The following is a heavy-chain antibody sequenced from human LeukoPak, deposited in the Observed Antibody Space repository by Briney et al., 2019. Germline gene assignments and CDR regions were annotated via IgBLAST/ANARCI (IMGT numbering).Heavy chain of an antibody. CDR1: GFTLSDYN. V-gene: IGHV3-11*01. CDR3: ARSIGLTRGGVDV. D-gene: IGHD1-26*01. J-gene: IGHJ6*02. CDR2: ITNSGSTI. Sequence: GGSLRLSCAASGFTLSDYNMNWVRQAPGKGLEWVSYITNSGSTIHYADSVRGRFTISRDNAKTSLYPQMNSLRAEDTAVYYCARSIGLTRGGVDVWGQGTTVTVSS.